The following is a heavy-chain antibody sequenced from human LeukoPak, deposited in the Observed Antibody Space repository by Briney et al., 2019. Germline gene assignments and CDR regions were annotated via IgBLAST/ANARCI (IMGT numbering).Heavy chain of an antibody. V-gene: IGHV3-33*06. J-gene: IGHJ4*02. CDR2: IWYDGSNK. CDR3: AKTMTHHDDSLDFDY. Sequence: GGSLRLSCAASGFTFSSYGMHWVRQAPGKGLEWVAVIWYDGSNKYYADSVKGRFTISRDNSKNTLYLQMNSLRAEDTAVYYCAKTMTHHDDSLDFDYWGQGTLVTGSS. CDR1: GFTFSSYG. D-gene: IGHD1-1*01.